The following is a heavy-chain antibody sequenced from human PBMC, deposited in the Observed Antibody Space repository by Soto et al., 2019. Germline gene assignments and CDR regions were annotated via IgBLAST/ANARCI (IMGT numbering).Heavy chain of an antibody. D-gene: IGHD3-10*01. Sequence: PSETLSLTCTVSGGSISSYYWSWIRQPPGKGLEWIGYIYYSGSTNYNPSLKSRVTISVDTSKNQFSLKLSSVTAADTAVYYCARHSRSVWFGELSYAFDYWGQGTLVTVSS. CDR1: GGSISSYY. CDR3: ARHSRSVWFGELSYAFDY. CDR2: IYYSGST. V-gene: IGHV4-59*08. J-gene: IGHJ4*02.